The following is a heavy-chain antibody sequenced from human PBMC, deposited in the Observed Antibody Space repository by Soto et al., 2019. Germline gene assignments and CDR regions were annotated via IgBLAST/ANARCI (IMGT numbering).Heavy chain of an antibody. CDR3: VSDRGYGHASVPYA. D-gene: IGHD5-18*01. V-gene: IGHV3-30*03. CDR1: GFAFSSYG. J-gene: IGHJ5*02. Sequence: QSQLVESGGGVVQPGRSLRLSCAASGFAFSSYGMHWVRQAPGTGREGVAVISYDGSLQHYADSVKGRFTISRDNSKNMVLLQISSLRAEDTAVYYCVSDRGYGHASVPYAWGQGTLVSVSS. CDR2: ISYDGSLQ.